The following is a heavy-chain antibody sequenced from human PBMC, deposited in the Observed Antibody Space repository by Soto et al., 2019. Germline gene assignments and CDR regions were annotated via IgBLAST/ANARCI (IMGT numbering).Heavy chain of an antibody. D-gene: IGHD3-3*01. CDR3: ARVVRITIFGVVIPDAFDI. CDR1: GYTFTSYG. V-gene: IGHV1-18*01. Sequence: ASVKVSCKASGYTFTSYGISWGRQAPGQGLDWMGWISAYNGNTNYAQKLQGRVTMTTDTSTSTAYMELRSLRSDDTAVYYCARVVRITIFGVVIPDAFDIWGQGTIVTVSS. J-gene: IGHJ3*02. CDR2: ISAYNGNT.